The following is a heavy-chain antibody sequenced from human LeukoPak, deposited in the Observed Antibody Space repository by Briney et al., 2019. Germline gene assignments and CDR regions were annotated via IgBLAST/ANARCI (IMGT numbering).Heavy chain of an antibody. D-gene: IGHD3-10*01. CDR3: ARGEGITMVRGVTAFDY. CDR1: GYTFTGYY. J-gene: IGHJ4*02. V-gene: IGHV1-2*02. Sequence: GASVKVSCKASGYTFTGYYMHWVRQAPGQGLEWMGWINPNSGGTNYAQKFQGRVTMTRDTSISTAYMELSRLRSGDTAVYYCARGEGITMVRGVTAFDYWGQGTLVTVSS. CDR2: INPNSGGT.